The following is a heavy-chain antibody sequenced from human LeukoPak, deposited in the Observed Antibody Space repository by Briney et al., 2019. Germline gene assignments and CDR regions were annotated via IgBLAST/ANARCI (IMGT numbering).Heavy chain of an antibody. Sequence: GASVKVSCKASGYTFTGYYMHWVRQAPGQGLEWMGWINPNSGGTNYAQKFQGRVTMTRDTSISTAYMELSRLRSDDTAVYYCARAPTRIAAAGIPLRTFDYWGQGTLVTVSS. J-gene: IGHJ4*02. D-gene: IGHD6-13*01. CDR1: GYTFTGYY. V-gene: IGHV1-2*02. CDR3: ARAPTRIAAAGIPLRTFDY. CDR2: INPNSGGT.